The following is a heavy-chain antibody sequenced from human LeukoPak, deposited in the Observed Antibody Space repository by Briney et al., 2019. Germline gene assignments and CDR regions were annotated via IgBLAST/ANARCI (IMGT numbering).Heavy chain of an antibody. CDR3: ARDRYSGSYQPFDY. CDR1: GYTFTDYY. V-gene: IGHV1-2*02. CDR2: INPNTGGT. D-gene: IGHD1-26*01. Sequence: ASVKVSCKASGYTFTDYYMHWVRQAPGQGLEWMGWINPNTGGTICAQKFQGRVIMTRDTSISTAYMELSRVRSDDTAVYYCARDRYSGSYQPFDYWGQGTPVTVFS. J-gene: IGHJ4*02.